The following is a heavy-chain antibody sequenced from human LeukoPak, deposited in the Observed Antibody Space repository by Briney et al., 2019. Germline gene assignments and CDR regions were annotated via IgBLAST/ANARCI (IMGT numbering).Heavy chain of an antibody. CDR2: INPNSGGT. Sequence: ASVKVSCKASGYTFTGYYMHWVRQAPGQGLEWMGWINPNSGGTNYAQKFQGRVTMTRDTSISTAYMELSRLRSDDTAVYYCARDRCSSTSCYLDYWGQGTLVTVSS. V-gene: IGHV1-2*02. J-gene: IGHJ4*02. CDR3: ARDRCSSTSCYLDY. CDR1: GYTFTGYY. D-gene: IGHD2-2*01.